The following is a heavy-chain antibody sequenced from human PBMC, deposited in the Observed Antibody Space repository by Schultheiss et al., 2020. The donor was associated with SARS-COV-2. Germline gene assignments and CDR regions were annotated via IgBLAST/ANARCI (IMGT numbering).Heavy chain of an antibody. V-gene: IGHV4-4*07. CDR1: GGSISSYY. D-gene: IGHD6-19*01. Sequence: SQTLSLTCTVSGGSISSYYWSWIRQPAGKGLEWIGRISTSGSTNYNPSLKSRVTMSVDTSKKQFSLKLSSVTAADTAVYYCARSPGTYSSGWYDWFDPWGQGTLVTVSS. J-gene: IGHJ5*02. CDR3: ARSPGTYSSGWYDWFDP. CDR2: ISTSGST.